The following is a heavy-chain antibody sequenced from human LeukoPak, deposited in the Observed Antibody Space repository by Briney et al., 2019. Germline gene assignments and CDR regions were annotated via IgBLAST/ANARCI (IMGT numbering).Heavy chain of an antibody. D-gene: IGHD5-18*01. V-gene: IGHV3-30*18. CDR3: AKARTRGYSYGSFDY. J-gene: IGHJ4*02. CDR1: GFTFSSYG. CDR2: ISYDGSNK. Sequence: GGSLRLSCAASGFTFSSYGMHWVRQAPGKGLEWVAVISYDGSNKYYADSVKGRFTISRDNSKNTLYLQMNSLRAEDTAVYYCAKARTRGYSYGSFDYWGQGTLVTVSS.